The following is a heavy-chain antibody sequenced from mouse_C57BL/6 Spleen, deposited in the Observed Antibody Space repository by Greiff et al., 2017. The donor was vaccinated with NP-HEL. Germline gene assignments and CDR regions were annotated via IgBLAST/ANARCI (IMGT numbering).Heavy chain of an antibody. CDR1: GFTFSSYA. V-gene: IGHV5-9-1*02. D-gene: IGHD1-2*01. Sequence: KLVESGEGLVKPGGSLKLSCAASGFTFSSYAMSSVRQTPVKRLEWVAYISSGGDYIYYADTVKGRFTISRDNARNTLYLQMSSLKSEDTAMYYCTRALAKGFDYWGQGTTLTVSS. CDR3: TRALAKGFDY. CDR2: ISSGGDYI. J-gene: IGHJ2*01.